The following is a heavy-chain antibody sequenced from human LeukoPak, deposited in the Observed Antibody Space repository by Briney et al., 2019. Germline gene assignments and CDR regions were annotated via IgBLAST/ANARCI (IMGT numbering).Heavy chain of an antibody. CDR2: ISYDGSNK. CDR3: ARDTDTAMVTAGGWFDP. J-gene: IGHJ5*02. D-gene: IGHD5-18*01. CDR1: GFTFSSYA. Sequence: GGSLRLSCAASGFTFSSYAMHWVRQAPGKGLEWVAVISYDGSNKYYADSAKGRFTISRDNSKNTLYLQMNSLRAEDTAVYYCARDTDTAMVTAGGWFDPWGQGTLVTVSS. V-gene: IGHV3-30-3*01.